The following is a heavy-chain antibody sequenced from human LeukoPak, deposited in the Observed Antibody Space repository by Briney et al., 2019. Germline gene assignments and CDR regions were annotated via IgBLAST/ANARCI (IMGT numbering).Heavy chain of an antibody. V-gene: IGHV3-21*01. D-gene: IGHD5-24*01. CDR2: ISSSSSYI. CDR1: GFTVSSNY. Sequence: PGGSLRLSCAASGFTVSSNYMSWVRQAPGKGLEWVSSISSSSSYIYYADSVKGRFTISRDNAKNSLYLQMNSLRAEDTAVYYCARDGRMATTDTEQFDYWGQGTLVTVSS. CDR3: ARDGRMATTDTEQFDY. J-gene: IGHJ4*02.